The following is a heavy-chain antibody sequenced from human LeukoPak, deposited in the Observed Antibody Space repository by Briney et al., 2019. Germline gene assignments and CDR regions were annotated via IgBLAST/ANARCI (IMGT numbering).Heavy chain of an antibody. CDR2: INPNNGDT. CDR3: ARVRYRLAETYIDY. J-gene: IGHJ4*02. CDR1: GYTFTGNF. Sequence: GASVKVSCKTSGYTFTGNFMHWVRQAPGQGPEWMGWINPNNGDTNYAQKFQGRVTMTRDTSISTAYMELSRLRSDDTAVYYCARVRYRLAETYIDYWGQGTLVTVSS. D-gene: IGHD3-16*01. V-gene: IGHV1-2*02.